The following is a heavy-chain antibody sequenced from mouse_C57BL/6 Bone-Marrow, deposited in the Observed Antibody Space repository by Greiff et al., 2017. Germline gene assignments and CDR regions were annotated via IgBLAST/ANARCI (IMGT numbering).Heavy chain of an antibody. CDR2: IHPNSGST. J-gene: IGHJ1*03. Sequence: QVQLQQPGAELVKPGASVKLSCKASGYTFTSYWMPWVKQRPGQGLEWIGMIHPNSGSTNYNEKFKSKATLTVDKSSSTAYMQLSSLTSEDSAVYYCARRGSPGYFDVWGTGTTVTVSS. CDR1: GYTFTSYW. CDR3: ARRGSPGYFDV. V-gene: IGHV1-64*01.